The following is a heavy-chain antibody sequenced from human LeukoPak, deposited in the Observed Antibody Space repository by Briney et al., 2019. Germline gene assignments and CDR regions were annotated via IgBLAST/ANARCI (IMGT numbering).Heavy chain of an antibody. CDR1: GFTFSGYA. CDR3: ATYDSWSGYNIAY. Sequence: GGSLRLSCAAYGFTFSGYAMSWVRQAPGKGLEWVSSISGSGGSTYYAYSVKGRFTITRDNAENSLYLQMNSLKVEDSAIYYCATYDSWSGYNIAYWGQGTLVTVSS. V-gene: IGHV3-23*01. J-gene: IGHJ4*02. CDR2: ISGSGGST. D-gene: IGHD3-3*01.